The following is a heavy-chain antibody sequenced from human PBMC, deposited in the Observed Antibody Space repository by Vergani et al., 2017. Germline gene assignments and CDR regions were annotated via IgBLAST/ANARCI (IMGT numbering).Heavy chain of an antibody. CDR3: TTDRVLYDSSGYEVGSEYFQH. CDR1: GFTFSSYA. J-gene: IGHJ1*01. Sequence: EVQLLESGGGLVQPGGSLRLSCAASGFTFSSYAMSWVRQAPGKGLEWVGRIKSKTDGGTTDYAAPVKGRFTISRDDSKNTLYLQMNSLKTEDTAVYYCTTDRVLYDSSGYEVGSEYFQHWGQGTLVTVSS. CDR2: IKSKTDGGTT. D-gene: IGHD3-22*01. V-gene: IGHV3-15*01.